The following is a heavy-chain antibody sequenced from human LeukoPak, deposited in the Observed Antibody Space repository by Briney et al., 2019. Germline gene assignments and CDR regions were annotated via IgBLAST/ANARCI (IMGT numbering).Heavy chain of an antibody. CDR3: ASGRIQLWGLQDNWFDP. D-gene: IGHD5-18*01. V-gene: IGHV1-2*02. Sequence: GASVKVSCKASGYTFTGYYMHWVRQAPGQGLEWMGWINPNSGGTNYAQKFQGRVTMTRDTSISTAYMELSRLRSDDTAVYYCASGRIQLWGLQDNWFDPWGQGTLVTVSS. J-gene: IGHJ5*02. CDR1: GYTFTGYY. CDR2: INPNSGGT.